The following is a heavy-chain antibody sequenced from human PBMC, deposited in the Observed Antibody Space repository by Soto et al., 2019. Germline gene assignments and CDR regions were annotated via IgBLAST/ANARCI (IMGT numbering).Heavy chain of an antibody. V-gene: IGHV4-61*01. J-gene: IGHJ4*02. Sequence: SETLSLTCTVSGGSVSSGSYYWGWIRQPPGKGLEWIGYIYYSGSTNYNPSLKSRVTISVDTSKNQFSLKLSSVTAADTAVYYCAKAPSIDAIHFDYRGQGTLVTVSS. CDR3: AKAPSIDAIHFDY. CDR2: IYYSGST. D-gene: IGHD2-21*01. CDR1: GGSVSSGSYY.